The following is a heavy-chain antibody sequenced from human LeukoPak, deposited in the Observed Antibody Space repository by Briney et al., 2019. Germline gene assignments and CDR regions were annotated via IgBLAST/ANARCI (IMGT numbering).Heavy chain of an antibody. V-gene: IGHV3-30*18. CDR3: AKSADEFGDYEEVGSLDY. CDR1: GFTFRGFG. CDR2: LSYDGSDK. J-gene: IGHJ4*02. Sequence: GGSLRLSCAASGFTFRGFGMHWVRQAPGKGLEWVAVLSYDGSDKYYGGSVKGRFIISRDNSKNTLYLQMNSLRAEDTAIYFCAKSADEFGDYEEVGSLDYWGQGTLVTVSS. D-gene: IGHD4-17*01.